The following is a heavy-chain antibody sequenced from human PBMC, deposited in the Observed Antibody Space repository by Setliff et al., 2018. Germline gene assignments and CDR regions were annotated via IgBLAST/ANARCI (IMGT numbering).Heavy chain of an antibody. CDR1: GFTLSTYW. Sequence: QPGGSLRLSCSASGFTLSTYWMNWVRQAPGKGLEWVAHIKQDGSEEYYVDSVKGRFTISRDISKNTLYVQMNSLRPEDTAVYYCARDGSIEVGPGTNQELDVWGTGTTVTVSS. D-gene: IGHD2-2*01. CDR2: IKQDGSEE. J-gene: IGHJ6*04. V-gene: IGHV3-7*01. CDR3: ARDGSIEVGPGTNQELDV.